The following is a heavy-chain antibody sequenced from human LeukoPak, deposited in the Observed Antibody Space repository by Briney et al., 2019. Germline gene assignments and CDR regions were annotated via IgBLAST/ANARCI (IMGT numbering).Heavy chain of an antibody. CDR1: GGTFSSYA. V-gene: IGHV1-69*05. D-gene: IGHD3-3*01. Sequence: SVKVSCKASGGTFSSYAISWVRQAPGQGLEWVGRIIPIFGTANYAQKFQGRVTITTDESTSTAYMELSSLRSEDTAVYYCARDERFLEWLLFNYWGQGTLVTVSS. CDR2: IIPIFGTA. CDR3: ARDERFLEWLLFNY. J-gene: IGHJ4*02.